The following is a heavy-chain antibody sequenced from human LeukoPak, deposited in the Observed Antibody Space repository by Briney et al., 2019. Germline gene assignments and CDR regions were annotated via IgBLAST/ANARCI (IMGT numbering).Heavy chain of an antibody. Sequence: GASVKVSCKASRYTFTTYAMNWVRQAPGQGLEWMGWINPNSGGTNYAQKFQGRVTMTRDTSISTAYMELSRLRSDDTAVYYCARDAHTVAAVILWGQGTLVTVSS. J-gene: IGHJ4*02. CDR2: INPNSGGT. CDR3: ARDAHTVAAVIL. CDR1: RYTFTTYA. V-gene: IGHV1-2*02. D-gene: IGHD4-23*01.